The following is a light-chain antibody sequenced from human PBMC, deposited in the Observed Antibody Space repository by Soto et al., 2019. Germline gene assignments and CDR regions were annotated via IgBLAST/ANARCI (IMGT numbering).Light chain of an antibody. CDR1: QNIKNY. CDR2: DAS. V-gene: IGKV1-33*01. CDR3: QQYENIPT. Sequence: DLQMTQSPSFLSASVGDRFTITCQASQNIKNYLNWYKQKPGRAPKLLIYDASNLEAGVPSRLRGSGSGTDFPFTISSMQPEDTATYYCQQYENIPTFGQGTRLEI. J-gene: IGKJ5*01.